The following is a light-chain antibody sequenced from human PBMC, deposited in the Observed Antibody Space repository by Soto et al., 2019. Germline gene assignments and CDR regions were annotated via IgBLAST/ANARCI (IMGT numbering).Light chain of an antibody. V-gene: IGLV2-23*02. CDR2: EVS. CDR1: SSDVGSYNL. J-gene: IGLJ1*01. CDR3: CSYAGSSYV. Sequence: QSALTQPASVSGSPGQSITISCTGTSSDVGSYNLVSWYQRHPVKAPKLMIYEVSKRPSGVSNRFSGSKSGNTASLTISGLQAEDEADYYCCSYAGSSYVFGTGTKLTVL.